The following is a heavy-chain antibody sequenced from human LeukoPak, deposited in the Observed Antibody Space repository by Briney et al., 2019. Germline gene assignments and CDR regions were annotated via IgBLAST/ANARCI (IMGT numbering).Heavy chain of an antibody. CDR1: GGSFSGYY. Sequence: SETLSLTCAVYGGSFSGYYWSWIRQPPGKGLEWIGEINHSGSTNYNPSLKSRVTISVDTSKNQFSLKLSSVTAADTAVYYCARGKRIAARYYYGMDVWGQGTTVTVS. CDR3: ARGKRIAARYYYGMDV. CDR2: INHSGST. V-gene: IGHV4-34*01. J-gene: IGHJ6*02. D-gene: IGHD6-6*01.